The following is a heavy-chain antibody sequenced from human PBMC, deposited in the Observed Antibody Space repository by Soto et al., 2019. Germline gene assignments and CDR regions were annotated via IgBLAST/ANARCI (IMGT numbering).Heavy chain of an antibody. CDR2: ISYTGDNE. J-gene: IGHJ4*02. D-gene: IGHD3-3*01. CDR1: GFSFYTHA. CDR3: ARGLPFWSGYFGREKLDY. Sequence: QVQLVESGGGVVQPGRSLRLSCEGTGFSFYTHAMHWVRQAPGKGLEWVAVISYTGDNEYYADSVKGRFSISRDNSKNTLYMQMTGLRTEDTAVYFCARGLPFWSGYFGREKLDYWGQGTLVTVSS. V-gene: IGHV3-30-3*01.